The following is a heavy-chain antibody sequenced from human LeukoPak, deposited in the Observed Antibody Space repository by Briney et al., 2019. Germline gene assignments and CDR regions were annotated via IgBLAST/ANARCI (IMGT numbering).Heavy chain of an antibody. CDR2: IRYDGSNK. CDR1: GFTFSSYG. V-gene: IGHV3-30*02. CDR3: AKGGYSYGYFDY. Sequence: GGSLRLSCAASGFTFSSYGMHWVRQAPAKGLEGVAFIRYDGSNKYYADSVKGRFTISRDNSKNTLYLQMNSLRAEDTAVYYCAKGGYSYGYFDYWGQGTLVTVSS. D-gene: IGHD5-18*01. J-gene: IGHJ4*02.